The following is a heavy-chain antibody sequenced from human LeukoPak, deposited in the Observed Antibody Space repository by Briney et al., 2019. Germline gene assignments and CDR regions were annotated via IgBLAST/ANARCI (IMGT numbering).Heavy chain of an antibody. J-gene: IGHJ4*02. CDR1: GFTFSSYA. CDR2: ISVYGSST. D-gene: IGHD3-22*01. CDR3: AKDSNHYESSGYYPDD. V-gene: IGHV3-23*01. Sequence: GSLRLACAASGFTFSSYAMSWVRQAPGKGLEWVSAISVYGSSTYYADPVRGRFTISRDDSKNTLYLQMNSLRAEDTAVYYCAKDSNHYESSGYYPDDWGQGTLVTVSS.